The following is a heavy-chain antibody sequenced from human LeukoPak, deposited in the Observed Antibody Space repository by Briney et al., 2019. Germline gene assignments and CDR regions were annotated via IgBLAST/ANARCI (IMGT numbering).Heavy chain of an antibody. CDR2: IYSGGST. V-gene: IGHV3-53*01. J-gene: IGHJ6*02. Sequence: GGAVRLSCGASGFAVSSNYMSWVRQAPGKGLEWVSVIYSGGSTYYADSVKGRFTISRDNSKNTLYLQMNSLRAEDTAVYYCARDRRVNIAGLNYYHGMDVWGQGTTVTVSS. D-gene: IGHD6-13*01. CDR1: GFAVSSNY. CDR3: ARDRRVNIAGLNYYHGMDV.